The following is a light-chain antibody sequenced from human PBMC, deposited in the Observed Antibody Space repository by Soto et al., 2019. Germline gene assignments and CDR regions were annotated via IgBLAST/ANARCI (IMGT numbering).Light chain of an antibody. CDR1: QSVSSSY. J-gene: IGKJ4*01. CDR2: GAS. Sequence: ESVLTQSPGTRALSPGERATLSCRASQSVSSSYLAWYQQKPGQAPRLLSYGASSRATGIPDRFSGSGSGTDFTLTISRLEPEDFAVYYCQQYGSSPPLTFGGGNKVEIK. V-gene: IGKV3-20*01. CDR3: QQYGSSPPLT.